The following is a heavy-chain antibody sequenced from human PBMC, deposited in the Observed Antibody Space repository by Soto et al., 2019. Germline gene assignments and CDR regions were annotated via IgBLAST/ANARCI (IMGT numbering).Heavy chain of an antibody. Sequence: SETLSLTCTVSGGSISSSSYYWGWIRQPPGKGLEWIGSIYYSGSTYYNPSLKSRVTISVDTSKNQFSLKLSSVTAADTALYYCVSYGSGTYYSGYSFDFWSQGSLVTVS. D-gene: IGHD3-10*01. CDR3: VSYGSGTYYSGYSFDF. V-gene: IGHV4-39*07. CDR1: GGSISSSSYY. CDR2: IYYSGST. J-gene: IGHJ4*02.